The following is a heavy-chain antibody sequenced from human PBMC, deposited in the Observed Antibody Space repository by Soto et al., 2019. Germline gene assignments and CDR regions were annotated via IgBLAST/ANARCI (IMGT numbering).Heavy chain of an antibody. J-gene: IGHJ4*02. CDR2: IYHSGST. Sequence: SETLSLTCAVSGGSISSGGYSWSWIRQPPGKGLEWIGYIYHSGSTYYNPSLKSRVTMTTDTSTGTAYMELRSLRSDDTAVYFCARERQWEPLPYWGQGTPVTVSS. D-gene: IGHD1-26*01. CDR1: GGSISSGGYS. CDR3: ARERQWEPLPY. V-gene: IGHV4-30-2*01.